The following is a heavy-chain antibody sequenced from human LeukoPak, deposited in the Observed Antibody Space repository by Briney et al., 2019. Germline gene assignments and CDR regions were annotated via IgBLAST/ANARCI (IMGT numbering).Heavy chain of an antibody. CDR2: INWNGRIT. V-gene: IGHV3-20*04. Sequence: GGSLRLSCAASGFTFDDCAMNWVRQVPGRGLEWVSGINWNGRITEYADSVKDRFTISRQNTKNSLYLYMNNLGGEDTALYFCARGSVQLWLRDTYYYMDVWGKGTTVTVSS. J-gene: IGHJ6*03. D-gene: IGHD5-18*01. CDR3: ARGSVQLWLRDTYYYMDV. CDR1: GFTFDDCA.